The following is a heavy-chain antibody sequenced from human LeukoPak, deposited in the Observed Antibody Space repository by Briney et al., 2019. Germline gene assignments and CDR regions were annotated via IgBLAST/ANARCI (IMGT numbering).Heavy chain of an antibody. J-gene: IGHJ4*02. V-gene: IGHV4-4*07. CDR2: IYTTGRT. CDR1: GVSIQSYW. Sequence: PSETLSLTCDVSGVSIQSYWWSWVRKPAGKGLEWIGRIYTTGRTNYSPSFQSRVTMSIDVSSNQFSLTLRSVTAADTAVYYCARSGYTISAYNSDFWVQGAPVTVSS. CDR3: ARSGYTISAYNSDF. D-gene: IGHD5-18*01.